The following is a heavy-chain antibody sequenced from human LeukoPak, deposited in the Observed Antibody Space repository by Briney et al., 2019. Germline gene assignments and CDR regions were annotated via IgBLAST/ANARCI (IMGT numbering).Heavy chain of an antibody. V-gene: IGHV4-30-2*01. CDR2: IYHSGST. J-gene: IGHJ4*02. Sequence: SETLSLTRAVSGGSISSGGYSWSWIRQPPGKGLEWIGYIYHSGSTYYNPSLKSRVTISVDRSKNQFSLKLSSVTAADTAVYYCARGGGGTIYFDYWGQGTLDTVSS. D-gene: IGHD4-23*01. CDR1: GGSISSGGYS. CDR3: ARGGGGTIYFDY.